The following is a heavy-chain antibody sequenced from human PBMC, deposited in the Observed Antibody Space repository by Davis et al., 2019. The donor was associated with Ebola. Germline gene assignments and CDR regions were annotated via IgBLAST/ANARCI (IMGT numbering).Heavy chain of an antibody. CDR2: INWNGGST. V-gene: IGHV3-20*04. Sequence: GESLKISCAASGFTFNDYVMSWVRQAPGKGLEWVSGINWNGGSTGYADSVKGRFTISRDNAKNSLYLKMNSLRAEDTAVYYCARLGYCSSTSCLINYYYYYYMDVWGKGTTVTVSS. J-gene: IGHJ6*03. D-gene: IGHD2-2*01. CDR3: ARLGYCSSTSCLINYYYYYYMDV. CDR1: GFTFNDYV.